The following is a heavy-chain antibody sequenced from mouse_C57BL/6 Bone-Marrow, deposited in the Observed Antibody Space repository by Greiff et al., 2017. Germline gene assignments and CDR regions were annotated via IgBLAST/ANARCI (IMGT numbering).Heavy chain of an antibody. J-gene: IGHJ3*01. CDR3: ARHNDYDGAWFAY. Sequence: EVQLVESGGDLVKPGGSLKLSCAASGFTFSSYGMSWVRQTPDKRLEWVATISSGGSYTYYPDSVKGRFTISRDNAKNTLYLQRSSLKSEDTAMYYCARHNDYDGAWFAYWGQGTLVTVSA. CDR2: ISSGGSYT. D-gene: IGHD2-4*01. CDR1: GFTFSSYG. V-gene: IGHV5-6*01.